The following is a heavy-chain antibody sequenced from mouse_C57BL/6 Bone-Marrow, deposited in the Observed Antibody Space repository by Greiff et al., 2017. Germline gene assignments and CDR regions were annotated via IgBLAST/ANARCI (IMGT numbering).Heavy chain of an antibody. CDR1: GYTFTDYE. Sequence: VQLQQSGAELVRPGASVTLSCKASGYTFTDYEMHWVKQTPVHGLEWIGAIDPETGGTAYNQKFKGKAILTADKSSSTAYMELRSLTSEDSAVYYCTRPLYYYGSSLYYFDYWGQGTTLTVSS. V-gene: IGHV1-15*01. CDR3: TRPLYYYGSSLYYFDY. CDR2: IDPETGGT. J-gene: IGHJ2*01. D-gene: IGHD1-1*01.